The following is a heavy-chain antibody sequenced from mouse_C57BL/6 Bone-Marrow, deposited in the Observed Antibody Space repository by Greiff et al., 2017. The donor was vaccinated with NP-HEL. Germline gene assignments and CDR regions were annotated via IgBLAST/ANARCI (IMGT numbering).Heavy chain of an antibody. CDR3: ARHLGLRYYFDY. Sequence: EVNVVESGGDLVKPGGSLKLSCAASGFTFSSYGMSWVRQTPDKRLEWVATISSGGSYTYYPDSVKGRFTISRDNAKNTLYLQMSSLKSEDTAMYYCARHLGLRYYFDYWGQGTTLSVSS. CDR2: ISSGGSYT. J-gene: IGHJ2*01. D-gene: IGHD2-4*01. V-gene: IGHV5-6*01. CDR1: GFTFSSYG.